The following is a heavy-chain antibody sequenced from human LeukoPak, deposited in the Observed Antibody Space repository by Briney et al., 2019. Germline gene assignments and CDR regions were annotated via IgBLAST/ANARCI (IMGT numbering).Heavy chain of an antibody. J-gene: IGHJ4*02. Sequence: PGGSLRLSCGASGFTFSSHGMHWVRQAPGRGLEWVAFIRNDGSDKYYADSVKGRFTISRDNSKNTLSVQMNSLRAEDTAVYYCAKDLLYGDPPTFDYWGQGTLVTVSS. CDR1: GFTFSSHG. CDR2: IRNDGSDK. V-gene: IGHV3-30*02. CDR3: AKDLLYGDPPTFDY. D-gene: IGHD4-17*01.